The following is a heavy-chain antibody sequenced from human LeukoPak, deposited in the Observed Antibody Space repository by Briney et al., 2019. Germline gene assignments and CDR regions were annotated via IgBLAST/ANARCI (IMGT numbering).Heavy chain of an antibody. J-gene: IGHJ4*02. CDR1: GYTFTSYG. CDR2: ISAYNGNT. CDR3: ARVGFVGDQRNYDSSGYNFDY. D-gene: IGHD3-22*01. V-gene: IGHV1-18*01. Sequence: ASVKVSCKASGYTFTSYGISWVQQAPGQGLEWMGWISAYNGNTNYAQKLQGRVTMTTDTSTSTAYMELRSLRSDDTAVYYCARVGFVGDQRNYDSSGYNFDYWGQGTLVTVSS.